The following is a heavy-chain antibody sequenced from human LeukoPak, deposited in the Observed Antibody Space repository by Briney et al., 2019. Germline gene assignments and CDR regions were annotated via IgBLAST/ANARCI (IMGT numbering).Heavy chain of an antibody. V-gene: IGHV3-53*01. CDR3: AKGGSLIDY. CDR1: GFSVSSNY. CDR2: IYSGGTT. J-gene: IGHJ4*02. Sequence: QSGGSLRLSCAASGFSVSSNYMNWVRQAPGKGLEWVSIIYSGGTTYYADSVKGRFTISRDNSQNTLHLEMNSLRAEDAAVYFCAKGGSLIDYWGQGTLVSVTS. D-gene: IGHD1-1*01.